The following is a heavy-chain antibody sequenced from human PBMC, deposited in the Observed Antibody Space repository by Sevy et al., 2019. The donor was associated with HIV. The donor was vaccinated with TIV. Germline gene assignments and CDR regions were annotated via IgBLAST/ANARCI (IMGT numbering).Heavy chain of an antibody. CDR2: ISSTSGYI. CDR1: GFTFSSFN. Sequence: GGSLRLSCAASGFTFSSFNMNWVRQAPGKGLEWVSSISSTSGYIFYADSVKGRFTISRDNAKNSLYLQMNSLRAEDTAVYYRARAPGGYYFYYLDSWGQGTLVTVSS. J-gene: IGHJ4*02. CDR3: ARAPGGYYFYYLDS. D-gene: IGHD3-22*01. V-gene: IGHV3-21*01.